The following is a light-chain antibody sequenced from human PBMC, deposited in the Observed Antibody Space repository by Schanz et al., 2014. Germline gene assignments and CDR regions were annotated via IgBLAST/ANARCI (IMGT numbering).Light chain of an antibody. V-gene: IGKV3-15*01. CDR1: QSVSASY. Sequence: EIVLTQSPGTLSLSPGERATLSCRASQSVSASYLAWYQQKPGQPPRLLIYGASTRATGIPARFSGSGSGTEFTLTISSLQSEDFAVFYCQQYNNWPPPWTFGQGTKVEIK. CDR3: QQYNNWPPPWT. J-gene: IGKJ1*01. CDR2: GAS.